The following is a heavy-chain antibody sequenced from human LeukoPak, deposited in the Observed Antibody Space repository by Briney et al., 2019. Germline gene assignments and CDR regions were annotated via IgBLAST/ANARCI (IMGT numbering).Heavy chain of an antibody. CDR1: GFTFSSYA. J-gene: IGHJ4*02. CDR2: ISGSGGST. D-gene: IGHD6-19*01. Sequence: GGSLRLSCAASGFTFSSYAMSWVRQAPGKGPEWVPAISGSGGSTYYADSVKGRFTISRDNSKNTLYLQMNSLRAEDTAVYYCAKDVAVSGTAYFDYWGQGTLVTVSS. V-gene: IGHV3-23*01. CDR3: AKDVAVSGTAYFDY.